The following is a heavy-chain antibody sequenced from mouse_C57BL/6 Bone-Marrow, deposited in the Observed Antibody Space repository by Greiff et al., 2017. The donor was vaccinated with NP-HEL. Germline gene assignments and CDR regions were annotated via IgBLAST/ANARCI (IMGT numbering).Heavy chain of an antibody. D-gene: IGHD4-1*01. J-gene: IGHJ3*01. V-gene: IGHV1-61*01. CDR3: ARGLGWAWFAY. Sequence: QVQLKQPGAELVRPGSSVKLSCKASGYTFTSYWMDWVKQRPGQGLEWIGNIYPSDSETHYNQKFKDKATLTVDKSSSTAYMQLSSLTSEDSAVYYCARGLGWAWFAYWGQGTLVTVSA. CDR1: GYTFTSYW. CDR2: IYPSDSET.